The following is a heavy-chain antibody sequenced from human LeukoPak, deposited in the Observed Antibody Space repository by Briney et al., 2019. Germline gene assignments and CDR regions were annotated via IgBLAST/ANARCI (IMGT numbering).Heavy chain of an antibody. D-gene: IGHD6-19*01. CDR2: IYYSGST. Sequence: SETLSLTCTVSGGSISSYYWSWIRQPPGKGLEWIGYIYYSGSTNYSPSLKSRVTISVDTSKNQFSLKLSSVTAAATAVYYCARHRLNSSGWYGRYNWFDPWGQGTLVTVSS. CDR1: GGSISSYY. V-gene: IGHV4-59*08. CDR3: ARHRLNSSGWYGRYNWFDP. J-gene: IGHJ5*02.